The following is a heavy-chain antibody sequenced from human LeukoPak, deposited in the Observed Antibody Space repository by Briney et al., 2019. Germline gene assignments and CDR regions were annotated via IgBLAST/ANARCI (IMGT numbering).Heavy chain of an antibody. CDR2: IWHDGSNK. J-gene: IGHJ4*02. CDR3: ANSFDY. CDR1: GFTFSNYG. V-gene: IGHV3-33*06. Sequence: PGGSLRLSCAASGFTFSNYGMHWVRQAPGKGLEWVADIWHDGSNKYYADSVKGRFTISRDNSKNTLYLQRNSLSAEAAAVYYCANSFDYWGQGTLVTVSS.